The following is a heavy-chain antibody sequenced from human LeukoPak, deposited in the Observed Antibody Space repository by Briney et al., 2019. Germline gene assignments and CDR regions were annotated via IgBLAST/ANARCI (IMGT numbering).Heavy chain of an antibody. D-gene: IGHD3/OR15-3a*01. J-gene: IGHJ3*01. Sequence: SETLSLTCTVSGDSIISNIYWWDWVRLPPGKGLEWIGATFYTGRTFYSPSLKSRVTISVDTSKNQFSLDLSSATAADTAVYYCARRRHNFDFYDVWGQGTVVTVSS. CDR3: ARRRHNFDFYDV. CDR1: GDSIISNIYW. CDR2: TFYTGRT. V-gene: IGHV4-39*01.